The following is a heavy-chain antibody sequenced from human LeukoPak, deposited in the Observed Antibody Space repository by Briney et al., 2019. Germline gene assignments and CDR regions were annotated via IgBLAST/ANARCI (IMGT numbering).Heavy chain of an antibody. J-gene: IGHJ4*02. D-gene: IGHD6-13*01. Sequence: SETLSLTCAVSGGSISSGGYSWSWIRQPPGKGLEWIGYIYHSGSTYYNPSLKSRVTISVDRFKNQFSLKLSSVTAADTAVYYCARVNSSSWYHNFDYWGQGTLVTVSS. V-gene: IGHV4-30-2*01. CDR3: ARVNSSSWYHNFDY. CDR1: GGSISSGGYS. CDR2: IYHSGST.